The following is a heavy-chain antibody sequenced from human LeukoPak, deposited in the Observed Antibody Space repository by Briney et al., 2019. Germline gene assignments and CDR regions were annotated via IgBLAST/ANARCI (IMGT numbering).Heavy chain of an antibody. J-gene: IGHJ4*02. CDR2: IYSGGYT. CDR1: GFTFSSYS. V-gene: IGHV3-66*01. D-gene: IGHD1-26*01. Sequence: GGSLRLSCAASGFTFSSYSMNWVRQAPGKGLEWGSIIYSGGYTDYADSVKDRLTISRDNSKNTLDLQMNSLRAEDTAVYYCARRLEYSGSKGVFDYWGQGTLVTVSS. CDR3: ARRLEYSGSKGVFDY.